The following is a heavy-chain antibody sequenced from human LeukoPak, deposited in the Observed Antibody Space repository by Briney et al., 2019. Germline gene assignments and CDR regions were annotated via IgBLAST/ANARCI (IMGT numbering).Heavy chain of an antibody. CDR1: GGSISSGSYY. D-gene: IGHD3-10*01. V-gene: IGHV4-61*02. J-gene: IGHJ5*02. CDR2: IYTSGST. Sequence: SQTLSLTCTVSGGSISSGSYYWSWIRQPAGKGLEWIGRIYTSGSTNYNPSLKSRVTISVDTSKNQFSLKLRSVTAADTAVYYCAGGRYYYGSGSTNWFDPWGQGTLVTVSS. CDR3: AGGRYYYGSGSTNWFDP.